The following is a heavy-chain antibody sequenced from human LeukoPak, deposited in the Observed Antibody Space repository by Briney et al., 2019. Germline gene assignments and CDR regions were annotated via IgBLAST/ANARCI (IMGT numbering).Heavy chain of an antibody. CDR2: IYTSGST. D-gene: IGHD3-22*01. CDR3: ARDANNYYDSGGLDY. Sequence: SETLSLTCTVSGGSISSYYWSWIRQPAGKGLEWIGRIYTSGSTNYNPSLRSRVTMSVDTSKNQFSLKLSSVTAVDTAVYYCARDANNYYDSGGLDYWGQGTLVTVSS. J-gene: IGHJ4*02. CDR1: GGSISSYY. V-gene: IGHV4-4*07.